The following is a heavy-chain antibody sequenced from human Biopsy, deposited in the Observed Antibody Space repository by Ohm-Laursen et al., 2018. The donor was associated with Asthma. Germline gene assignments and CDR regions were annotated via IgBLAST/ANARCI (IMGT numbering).Heavy chain of an antibody. J-gene: IGHJ3*02. Sequence: ASVKVSCNASGYTFINYAIHWVRQAPGQRLEWMGWINAGNGNTKYSQKFQGRVTITSDTSASTAYMDLSSLRSEDTAVYYCARTYYDFLTGQVNDAFATWGQGTVVTVSS. CDR1: GYTFINYA. CDR2: INAGNGNT. D-gene: IGHD3-9*01. V-gene: IGHV1-3*01. CDR3: ARTYYDFLTGQVNDAFAT.